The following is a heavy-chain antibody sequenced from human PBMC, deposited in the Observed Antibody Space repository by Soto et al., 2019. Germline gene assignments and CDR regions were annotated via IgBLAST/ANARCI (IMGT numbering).Heavy chain of an antibody. CDR3: ARLEPMVVAAHHQDTNHDAFDI. CDR1: GYSFTSYW. V-gene: IGHV5-51*01. D-gene: IGHD2-15*01. CDR2: IYPGDSDT. J-gene: IGHJ3*02. Sequence: GESLKISCKGSGYSFTSYWIGWVRQMPGKGLEWMGIIYPGDSDTRYSPSFQGQVTISADKSISTAYLQWSSLKASDTAMYYCARLEPMVVAAHHQDTNHDAFDIWGQGTMVTVSS.